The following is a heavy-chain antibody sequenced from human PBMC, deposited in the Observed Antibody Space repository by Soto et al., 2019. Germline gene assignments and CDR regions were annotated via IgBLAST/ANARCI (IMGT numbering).Heavy chain of an antibody. V-gene: IGHV3-23*01. CDR3: AKDHNDYIWGSYRNDY. Sequence: GGSLRLSCAASGCTFSSYAMSWVRQAPGKGLEWVSAISGSGGSTYYADSVKGRFTISRDNSKNTLYLQMNSLRAEDTAVYYCAKDHNDYIWGSYRNDYWGQGTLVTVSS. CDR2: ISGSGGST. D-gene: IGHD3-16*02. CDR1: GCTFSSYA. J-gene: IGHJ4*02.